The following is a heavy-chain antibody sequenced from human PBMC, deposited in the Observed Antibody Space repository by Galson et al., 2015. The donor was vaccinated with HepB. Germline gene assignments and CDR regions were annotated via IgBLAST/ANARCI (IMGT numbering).Heavy chain of an antibody. Sequence: SLRLSCAASGFTFSSYGMHWVRQAPGKGLEWVAVIWYDGSNKYYADSVKGRFTISRDNSKNTLYLQMNSLRAEDTAVYYCARDGGPYNWNHGSAFDYWGQGTLVTVSS. D-gene: IGHD1-14*01. CDR3: ARDGGPYNWNHGSAFDY. J-gene: IGHJ4*02. V-gene: IGHV3-33*01. CDR2: IWYDGSNK. CDR1: GFTFSSYG.